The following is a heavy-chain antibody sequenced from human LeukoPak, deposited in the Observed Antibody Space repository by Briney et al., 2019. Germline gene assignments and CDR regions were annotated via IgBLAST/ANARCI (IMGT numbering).Heavy chain of an antibody. CDR3: ARVDVGSSSWEALDY. CDR2: INHSGST. CDR1: GGSFSGYY. J-gene: IGHJ4*02. V-gene: IGHV4-34*01. D-gene: IGHD6-13*01. Sequence: PSETLSLTCAVYGGSFSGYYWSRIRQPPGKGLEWIGEINHSGSTNYNPSLKSRVTISVDTSKNQFSLKLSSVTAADTAVYYCARVDVGSSSWEALDYWGQGTLVTVSS.